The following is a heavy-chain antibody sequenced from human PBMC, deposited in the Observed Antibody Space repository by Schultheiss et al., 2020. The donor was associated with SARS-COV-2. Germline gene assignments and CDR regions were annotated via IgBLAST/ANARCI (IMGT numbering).Heavy chain of an antibody. CDR1: GFTFSSYA. CDR3: VKGQARGGHDVFWSGSHFDY. J-gene: IGHJ4*02. D-gene: IGHD3-3*01. CDR2: ISGSGGST. V-gene: IGHV3-23*01. Sequence: GGSLRLSCAASGFTFSSYAMSWVRQAPGKGLEWVSAISGSGGSTYYADSVKGRFTISRDNSKKTLYLQMSSLRAEDTAVYYCVKGQARGGHDVFWSGSHFDYWGQGTLVTVSS.